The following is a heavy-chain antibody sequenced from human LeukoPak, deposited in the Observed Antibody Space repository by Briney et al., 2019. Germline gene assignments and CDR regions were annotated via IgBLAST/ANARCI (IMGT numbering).Heavy chain of an antibody. J-gene: IGHJ6*02. Sequence: GESLKISCKASGYDFRSYWIVWVRQMPGHGLECLGIIYPDDSDARYSPSHQGQVTISVDNSVNTAYLQWGGLTASDTAIYYCARLTGTLAPPDIFGLDVWGQGTSVIGSS. CDR2: IYPDDSDA. CDR3: ARLTGTLAPPDIFGLDV. V-gene: IGHV5-51*01. D-gene: IGHD4-11*01. CDR1: GYDFRSYW.